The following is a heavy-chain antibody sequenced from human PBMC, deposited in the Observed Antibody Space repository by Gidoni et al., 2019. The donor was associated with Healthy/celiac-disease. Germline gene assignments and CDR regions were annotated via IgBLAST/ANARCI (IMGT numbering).Heavy chain of an antibody. CDR2: IYPGDSDT. CDR3: ARLGASYGFSDAFDI. Sequence: EVQLVQSGAEVKKPGESLKISCKGSGYSFTSYWIGWVRQMPGKGLEWMGIIYPGDSDTRYSPSFQGQVNISADKSISTAYLQWSSLKASDTAMYYCARLGASYGFSDAFDIWGQGTMVTVSS. CDR1: GYSFTSYW. D-gene: IGHD5-18*01. V-gene: IGHV5-51*01. J-gene: IGHJ3*02.